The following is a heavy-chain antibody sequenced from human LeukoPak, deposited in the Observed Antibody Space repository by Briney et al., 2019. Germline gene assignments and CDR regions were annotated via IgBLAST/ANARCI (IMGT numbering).Heavy chain of an antibody. CDR3: ARVIRYCSGGSCYAPAFDP. J-gene: IGHJ5*02. D-gene: IGHD2-15*01. CDR2: IYYSWST. CDR1: GGSISSYY. Sequence: SETLSLTCTVSGGSISSYYWSWIRQPPGKGLEWIGYIYYSWSTNYNPSLKSRVTISVDTSKNQFSLKLSSVTAADTAVYYCARVIRYCSGGSCYAPAFDPWGQGTLVTVSS. V-gene: IGHV4-59*01.